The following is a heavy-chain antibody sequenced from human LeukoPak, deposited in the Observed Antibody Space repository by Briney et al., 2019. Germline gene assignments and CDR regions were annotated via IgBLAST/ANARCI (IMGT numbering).Heavy chain of an antibody. CDR1: GYTFTNYG. CDR2: INTYNDNT. V-gene: IGHV1-18*01. Sequence: ASVKVSCKASGYTFTNYGISWVRQAPGQGLEWMGWINTYNDNTNYAQELQGRVSMTTDTSTRTAYMELRSLRSDDTAVYYCARDSSVRSTYHDILPWIDPWGQGTLVTVSS. CDR3: ARDSSVRSTYHDILPWIDP. D-gene: IGHD3-9*01. J-gene: IGHJ5*02.